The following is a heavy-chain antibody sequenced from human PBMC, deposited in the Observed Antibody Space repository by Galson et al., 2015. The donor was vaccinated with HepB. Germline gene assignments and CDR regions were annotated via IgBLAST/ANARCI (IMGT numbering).Heavy chain of an antibody. J-gene: IGHJ6*03. D-gene: IGHD3-3*01. CDR1: GFTFTSSA. Sequence: SVKVSCKASGFTFTSSAMQWVRQARGQRLEWIGWIVVGSGNTNYAQKFQERVTITRDMSTSTAYMELSSLRSEDTAVYYCAAYKWSYDFWSGYPENYYYYYYMDVWGKGTTVTVSS. V-gene: IGHV1-58*02. CDR3: AAYKWSYDFWSGYPENYYYYYYMDV. CDR2: IVVGSGNT.